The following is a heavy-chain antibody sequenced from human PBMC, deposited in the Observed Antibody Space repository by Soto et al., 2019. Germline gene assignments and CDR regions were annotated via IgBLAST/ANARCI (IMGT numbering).Heavy chain of an antibody. CDR3: ARVRVLLGYGVDV. Sequence: GGSLRLSCTASGFTFSNYNMNWVRQAPGKGLESISYISNSSNAIYYAASVKGRFTISRDNARNSLYLQMNSLRDEDTAVYYCARVRVLLGYGVDVWGQGTTVTVSS. J-gene: IGHJ6*02. D-gene: IGHD3-10*01. CDR2: ISNSSNAI. CDR1: GFTFSNYN. V-gene: IGHV3-48*02.